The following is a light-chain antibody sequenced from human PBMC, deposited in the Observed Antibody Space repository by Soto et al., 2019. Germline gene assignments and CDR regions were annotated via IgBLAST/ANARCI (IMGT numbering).Light chain of an antibody. J-gene: IGLJ3*02. CDR2: QVS. CDR1: SSDIGYYNY. Sequence: QSVLTQPASVSGSPGQPITISCAGTSSDIGYYNYVSWYQQHPGKAPKLIIYQVSHRPSGVSNRFSGSKSGYTASLTISGLQAEDEADYHCTSFTSSHTGVFGGGTKLTVL. CDR3: TSFTSSHTGV. V-gene: IGLV2-14*01.